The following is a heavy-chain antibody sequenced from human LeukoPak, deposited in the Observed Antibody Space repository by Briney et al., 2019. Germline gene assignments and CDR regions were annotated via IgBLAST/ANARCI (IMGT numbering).Heavy chain of an antibody. D-gene: IGHD2-15*01. CDR1: GGSLSSSSYY. CDR2: IYHSGST. J-gene: IGHJ4*02. V-gene: IGHV4-31*03. Sequence: SETLSLTCIVSGGSLSSSSYYWGWIRQHPGKGLECIGYIYHSGSTYYNPSLKSRVTISLETSKNQFSLKLSSVTAADTAVYYCAREVAYCSGGSCYADYWGQGTLVTVSS. CDR3: AREVAYCSGGSCYADY.